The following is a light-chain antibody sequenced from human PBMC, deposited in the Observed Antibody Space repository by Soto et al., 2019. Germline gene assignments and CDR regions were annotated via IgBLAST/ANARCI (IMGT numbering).Light chain of an antibody. CDR3: QEYRNAWA. CDR2: DGS. CDR1: QNISRW. V-gene: IGKV1-5*01. Sequence: DIQMTQSPSTLSAFVGDRVSITCRASQNISRWLAWYQQKPGKAPKLLIYDGSTLESGVPSRFSGSGSGTEFILTISSLQPDDSASFYCQEYRNAWAFGQGTKVNI. J-gene: IGKJ1*01.